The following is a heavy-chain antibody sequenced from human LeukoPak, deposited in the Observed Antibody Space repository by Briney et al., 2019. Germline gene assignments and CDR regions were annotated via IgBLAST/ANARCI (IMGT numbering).Heavy chain of an antibody. D-gene: IGHD3-3*01. CDR2: IYYSGST. J-gene: IGHJ4*02. Sequence: SETLSLTCTVSGGSISSYYWSWIRQPPGKGLEWIGYIYYSGSTNYNPSLKSRVTISVDTSKNQFSLKLSSVTAADTAVYYCARGADFWSGYPTLSFDYWGQGTLVTVSS. CDR1: GGSISSYY. CDR3: ARGADFWSGYPTLSFDY. V-gene: IGHV4-59*01.